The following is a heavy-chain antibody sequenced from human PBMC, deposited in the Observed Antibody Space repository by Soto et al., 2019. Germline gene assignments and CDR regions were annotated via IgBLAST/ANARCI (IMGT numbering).Heavy chain of an antibody. CDR3: TRHPYGSGGYHDY. CDR2: MYYSGST. CDR1: GASITSSTYY. V-gene: IGHV4-39*01. Sequence: QLQLQESGPGLVKPSETLSLICTVSGASITSSTYYYWDWIRQPPGKGLEWIGSMYYSGSTSYNPSLQSRVTISVDTSKNQFSLELTSVTAADTAVYFCTRHPYGSGGYHDYWGQGILVTVSS. J-gene: IGHJ4*02. D-gene: IGHD3-10*01.